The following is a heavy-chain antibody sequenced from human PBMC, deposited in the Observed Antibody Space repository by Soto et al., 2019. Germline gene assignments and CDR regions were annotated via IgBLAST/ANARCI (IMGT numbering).Heavy chain of an antibody. CDR1: GFTFSSYG. J-gene: IGHJ4*02. CDR3: AKEEWIQPGGIFDY. V-gene: IGHV3-30*18. Sequence: QGQLVESGGGVVQPGRSGRLSCAASGFTFSSYGMHWVRQAPGKGLEWVAVISYDGSNKYYADSVKGRFTISRDNSKNTLYLQMNSLRAEDTAVYYCAKEEWIQPGGIFDYWGQGTLVTVSS. D-gene: IGHD5-18*01. CDR2: ISYDGSNK.